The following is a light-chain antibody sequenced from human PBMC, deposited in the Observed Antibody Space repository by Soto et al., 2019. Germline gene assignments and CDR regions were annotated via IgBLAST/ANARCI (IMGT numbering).Light chain of an antibody. CDR1: QSVLYSSNNKNY. Sequence: DIVMTQSPDSLAVSLGERATINCKSSQSVLYSSNNKNYLAWYQQKPGQPPKLLIYWASTRESGVPDRFTGSGSATAFPVDISSLKAEAVPVYYCQQYYSTPLTFDEGTKVEIK. CDR3: QQYYSTPLT. CDR2: WAS. V-gene: IGKV4-1*01. J-gene: IGKJ4*01.